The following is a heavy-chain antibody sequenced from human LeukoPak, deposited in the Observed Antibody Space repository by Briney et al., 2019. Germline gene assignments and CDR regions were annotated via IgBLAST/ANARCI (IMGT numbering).Heavy chain of an antibody. CDR3: ARVPLAGSGSYYAPPDY. J-gene: IGHJ4*02. D-gene: IGHD3-10*01. Sequence: GGSLRLSLAASGFTFDDYGMSWVRQAPGKGVEGVSGINWNGGSTGYADSGKGRFTISRDNAKNSLYLQMNSLRAEDTALYYCARVPLAGSGSYYAPPDYWGQGTLVTVSS. CDR2: INWNGGST. V-gene: IGHV3-20*03. CDR1: GFTFDDYG.